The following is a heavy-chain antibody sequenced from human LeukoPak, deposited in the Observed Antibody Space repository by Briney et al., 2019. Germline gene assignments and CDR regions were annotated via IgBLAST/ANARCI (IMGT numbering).Heavy chain of an antibody. CDR3: ARGIAGGFDY. Sequence: AAVKVSCKTSGYIFTGYHLHWVRQVPGQGLEWMGRIIPNSGDAIYALKFQDRVTLTRDTSINTVYMELNRLRSDDTALYYCARGIAGGFDYWGQGTLVTVSS. CDR2: IIPNSGDA. J-gene: IGHJ4*02. CDR1: GYIFTGYH. D-gene: IGHD2-21*01. V-gene: IGHV1-2*06.